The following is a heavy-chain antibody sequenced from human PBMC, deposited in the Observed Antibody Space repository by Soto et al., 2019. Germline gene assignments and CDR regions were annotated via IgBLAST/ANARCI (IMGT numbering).Heavy chain of an antibody. CDR2: IYYSGST. Sequence: PSETLSLTCTVSGGSISSSGYFWTWIRQHPGKGLEWVGYIYYSGSTYYNPSLKSRLTISVDTSKNQFSLKLASVTAADTAVYFCARIAAYDTGGTPVYYFYYWGEGNLVTVSS. D-gene: IGHD3-22*01. J-gene: IGHJ4*02. CDR3: ARIAAYDTGGTPVYYFYY. CDR1: GGSISSSGYF. V-gene: IGHV4-31*03.